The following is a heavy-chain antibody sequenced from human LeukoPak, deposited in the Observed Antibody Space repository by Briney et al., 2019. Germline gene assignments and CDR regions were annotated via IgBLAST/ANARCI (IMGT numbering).Heavy chain of an antibody. CDR1: GYMFTNYG. V-gene: IGHV1-18*01. J-gene: IGHJ4*02. CDR2: ISAYNYNT. D-gene: IGHD3-10*01. CDR3: ARYGSGSSSSNFDY. Sequence: GASVKVSCKASGYMFTNYGISWVRQAPAQGLEWMGWISAYNYNTNYAQKFQGRVTMTRDTSISTAYMELSRLRSDDTAVYSCARYGSGSSSSNFDYWGQGTVVTVSS.